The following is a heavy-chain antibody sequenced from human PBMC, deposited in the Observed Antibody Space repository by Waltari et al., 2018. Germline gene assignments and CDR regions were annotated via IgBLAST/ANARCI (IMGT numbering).Heavy chain of an antibody. D-gene: IGHD3-3*01. CDR3: AKAPQVVNYGSWSDYYPGFGY. CDR2: FDPEDGET. Sequence: QVQLVQSGAEVKKPGASVKVSCTLSGYTLTELSMHWVRPAPGKGLEWMVGFDPEDGETIYAQKFQGRVTMTEDTSTDTAYMELSSLRSEDTAVYYCAKAPQVVNYGSWSDYYPGFGYWGQGTLVTVSS. J-gene: IGHJ4*02. CDR1: GYTLTELS. V-gene: IGHV1-24*01.